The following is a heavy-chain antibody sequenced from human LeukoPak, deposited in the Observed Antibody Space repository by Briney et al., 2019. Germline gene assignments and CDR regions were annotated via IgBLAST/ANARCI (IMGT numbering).Heavy chain of an antibody. Sequence: SETLSLTCAVYGGSFSGYYWSWIRQPPGKGLEWIGEINHSGSTNYNPSLKSRVTISVDTSKNQFSLKLSSVTAADTAVYYCASRADYVWGSYRQYNWFDPWGQGSLVTVSS. D-gene: IGHD3-16*02. CDR3: ASRADYVWGSYRQYNWFDP. CDR1: GGSFSGYY. CDR2: INHSGST. V-gene: IGHV4-34*01. J-gene: IGHJ5*02.